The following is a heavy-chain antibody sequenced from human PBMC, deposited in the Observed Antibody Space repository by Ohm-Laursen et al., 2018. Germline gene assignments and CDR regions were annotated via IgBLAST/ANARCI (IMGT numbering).Heavy chain of an antibody. CDR1: GFTFSDYY. Sequence: SLRLSCAASGFTFSDYYMSWIRQAPGKGLEWLSYITTSGSTIYYADFVKGRFTISRDNAKDSLYLQMNSLRAEDTAVYYCARGYIYHALDIWGQGTMVTVSS. V-gene: IGHV3-11*04. D-gene: IGHD5-18*01. CDR3: ARGYIYHALDI. J-gene: IGHJ3*02. CDR2: ITTSGSTI.